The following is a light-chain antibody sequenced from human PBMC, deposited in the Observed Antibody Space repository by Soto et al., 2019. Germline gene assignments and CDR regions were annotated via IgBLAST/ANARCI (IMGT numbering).Light chain of an antibody. J-gene: IGKJ1*01. CDR1: QSIGSW. CDR2: DGT. Sequence: DIQMTQSPSSLSASVGDRVTITCQASQSIGSWLAWHQQKPGKAPKLLIYDGTYLESGVPSRFSGSGSGTEFTLTISSLQPDDSATYYCQQYESHSETFGQGTKVDIK. CDR3: QQYESHSET. V-gene: IGKV1-5*01.